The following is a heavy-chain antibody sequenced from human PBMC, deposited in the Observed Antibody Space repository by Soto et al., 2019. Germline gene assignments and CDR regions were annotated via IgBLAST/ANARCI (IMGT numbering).Heavy chain of an antibody. D-gene: IGHD1-1*01. J-gene: IGHJ4*02. CDR2: TSHDGCEN. CDR1: GITFSSYA. V-gene: IGHV3-30-3*01. Sequence: QVQLVESGGGVVQPGRSLRLSCAASGITFSSYAMHWVRQAPGKGLEWVAVTSHDGCENYFADSVKGRFTISRDNSKNTLYLQMSSLRVEDTAVYYCARDHVGAPGTSLTHWGQGTMVTVTS. CDR3: ARDHVGAPGTSLTH.